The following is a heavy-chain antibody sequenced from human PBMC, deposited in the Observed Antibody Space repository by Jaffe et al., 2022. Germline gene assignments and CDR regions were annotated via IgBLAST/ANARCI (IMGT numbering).Heavy chain of an antibody. V-gene: IGHV3-74*01. CDR1: GFTFSSNW. CDR3: ARDRCSSSSCYYYYMDV. CDR2: INRDGSTT. Sequence: EVQLVESGGGLVQPGGSLRLSCAASGFTFSSNWMHWVRQAPGKGLVWVSRINRDGSTTSYADSVKGRLTVSRDNAKNTLYLQMNSLRAEDTAMYYCARDRCSSSSCYYYYMDVWGKGTTVTVSS. D-gene: IGHD2-2*01. J-gene: IGHJ6*03.